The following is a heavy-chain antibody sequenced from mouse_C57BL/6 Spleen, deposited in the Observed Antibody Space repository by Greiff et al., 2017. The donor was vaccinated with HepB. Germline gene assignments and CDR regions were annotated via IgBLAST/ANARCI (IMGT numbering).Heavy chain of an antibody. D-gene: IGHD3-2*02. J-gene: IGHJ4*01. CDR2: INPSNGGT. V-gene: IGHV1-53*01. Sequence: QVQLQQPGTELVKPGASVKLSCKASGYTFTSYWMHWVKQRPGQGLEWIGNINPSNGGTNYNEKFKRKATLTVDKSSSTAYMQLSSLTSEDSAVYYCAREESSGYDAMDYWGQGTSVTVSS. CDR3: AREESSGYDAMDY. CDR1: GYTFTSYW.